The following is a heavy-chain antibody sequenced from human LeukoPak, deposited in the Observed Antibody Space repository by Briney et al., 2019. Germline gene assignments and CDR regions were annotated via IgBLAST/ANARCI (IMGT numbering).Heavy chain of an antibody. Sequence: SETLSLTCTVSGGSISSYYWSWIRQPPGKGLEWIGYIYYSGSTNYNPSLKSRVTISVDTPKNQFSLKLSSVTAADTAVYYCARGATSYYYYMDVWGKGTTVTVSS. V-gene: IGHV4-59*12. D-gene: IGHD1-26*01. CDR3: ARGATSYYYYMDV. CDR1: GGSISSYY. CDR2: IYYSGST. J-gene: IGHJ6*03.